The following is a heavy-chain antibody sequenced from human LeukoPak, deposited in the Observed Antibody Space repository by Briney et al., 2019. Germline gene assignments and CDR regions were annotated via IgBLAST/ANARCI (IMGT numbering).Heavy chain of an antibody. CDR3: ARSIVVVPAAMEGEFDY. V-gene: IGHV1-3*01. J-gene: IGHJ4*02. CDR1: GYTFTNYA. CDR2: INAGNGNT. D-gene: IGHD2-2*01. Sequence: ASVKVSCKASGYTFTNYAMNWVRQAPGQRLEWIGWINAGNGNTKSSQRFQDRVTITRDTSASTAYMELSSLRSEDTAVYYCARSIVVVPAAMEGEFDYWGQGTLVTVSS.